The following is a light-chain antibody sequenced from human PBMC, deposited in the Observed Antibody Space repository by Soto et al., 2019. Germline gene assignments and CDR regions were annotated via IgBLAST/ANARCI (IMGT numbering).Light chain of an antibody. J-gene: IGKJ1*01. V-gene: IGKV3-20*01. Sequence: EIVLTQSPDTLSLSPGQRATLSCRASQSVRSDYFAWYQQKPGQAPRVIIFGVSTRATGVPDRFSGSGSGTDFTLTISRLEPEDFAVYYCHQYVSSWTFGQGTKVDIK. CDR1: QSVRSDY. CDR3: HQYVSSWT. CDR2: GVS.